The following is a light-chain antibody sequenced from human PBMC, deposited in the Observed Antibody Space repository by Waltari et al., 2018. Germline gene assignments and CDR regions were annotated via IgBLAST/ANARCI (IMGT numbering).Light chain of an antibody. CDR2: GTS. Sequence: EFVLAQSPGTLSLSPGERATLSCRASQSVSRSLAWYQQKPGQAPRLLIYGTSIRATGIPDRFSGSGSGTDFSLTISRLESEDFAVYYCQHYVRLPATFGQGTKVEIK. CDR1: QSVSRS. CDR3: QHYVRLPAT. V-gene: IGKV3-20*01. J-gene: IGKJ1*01.